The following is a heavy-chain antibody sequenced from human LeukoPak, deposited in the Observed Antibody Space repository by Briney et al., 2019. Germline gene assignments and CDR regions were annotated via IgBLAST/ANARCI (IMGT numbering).Heavy chain of an antibody. D-gene: IGHD4-11*01. CDR3: ARDDNSYYDH. V-gene: IGHV4/OR15-8*01. CDR1: GGSINNHKW. CDR2: IFYTGSP. Sequence: PSETLSLTCAVSGGSINNHKWWSWIRQSPGKGLEWLGEIFYTGSPNYNPSFKSRITMSVDKPNNQFSLILTSVTVADTAVYYCARDDNSYYDHWGRGIMVTVTS. J-gene: IGHJ5*02.